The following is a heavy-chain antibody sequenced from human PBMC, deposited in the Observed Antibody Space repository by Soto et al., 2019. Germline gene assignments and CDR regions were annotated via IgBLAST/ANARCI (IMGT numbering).Heavy chain of an antibody. V-gene: IGHV4-59*08. Sequence: QVQLQESGPGLVKPSETLSLTCTVSGGSISSYYWSWIRQPPGKGLEWIGYTNYSGSTNYNPTLKSRVTISVDTSKNQFSLKLSSVTAADTAVYYCARYSGYVTDAFDIWGQGKMVTVSS. CDR2: TNYSGST. J-gene: IGHJ3*02. D-gene: IGHD5-12*01. CDR1: GGSISSYY. CDR3: ARYSGYVTDAFDI.